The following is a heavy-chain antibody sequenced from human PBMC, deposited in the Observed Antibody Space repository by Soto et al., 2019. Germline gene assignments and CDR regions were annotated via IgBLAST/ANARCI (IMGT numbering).Heavy chain of an antibody. CDR1: GFTFSSYA. Sequence: GGSLRLSCAASGFTFSSYAMHWVRQAPGKGLEWVAVISYDGSNKYYADSVKGRFTISRDNSKNTLYLQMNSLRAEDTAVYYCARYYYGSGSYLAYWGQGTLVTVSS. V-gene: IGHV3-30-3*01. D-gene: IGHD3-10*01. J-gene: IGHJ4*02. CDR2: ISYDGSNK. CDR3: ARYYYGSGSYLAY.